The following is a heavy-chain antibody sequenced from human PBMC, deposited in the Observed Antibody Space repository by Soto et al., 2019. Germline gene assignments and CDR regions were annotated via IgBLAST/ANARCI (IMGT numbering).Heavy chain of an antibody. CDR3: VRGERGSNPLSYFDN. J-gene: IGHJ4*02. Sequence: QVQLQESGPRLVKPSQTLSLTCTVSGGSISSAGYYWSWIRQHPGMALARIGYIYYRGSTNYNPYLKSRVTMSVDTSRNQFSLRLSSVTAADTAMYYCVRGERGSNPLSYFDNWGQGILVTVSS. CDR1: GGSISSAGYY. V-gene: IGHV4-31*03. CDR2: IYYRGST. D-gene: IGHD1-26*01.